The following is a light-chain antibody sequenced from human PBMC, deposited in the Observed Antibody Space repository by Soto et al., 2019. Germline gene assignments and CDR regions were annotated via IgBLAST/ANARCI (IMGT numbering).Light chain of an antibody. CDR1: QSVTSSY. CDR3: QQYNSWPRT. Sequence: EIVLTQSPATLSLSPGERATLSCRASQSVTSSYLAWWQQKPGQAPRLLIYGASSRATGIPARFSGSGSGTEFTLTITSLQSEDFAVYYCQQYNSWPRTFGQGTKVDIK. V-gene: IGKV3-15*01. J-gene: IGKJ1*01. CDR2: GAS.